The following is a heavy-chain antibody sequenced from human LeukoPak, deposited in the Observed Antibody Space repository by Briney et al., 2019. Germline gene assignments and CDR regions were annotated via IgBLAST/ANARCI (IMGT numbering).Heavy chain of an antibody. CDR3: AKFLWFGEFLTYYYYGMDV. CDR1: GFTFSSYA. D-gene: IGHD3-10*01. Sequence: GGSLRLSCAASGFTFSSYAMSWVRQAPGKGLEWVSAISGSGGSTYYADSVKGRFTISRDNSKNTLYLQMNSLRAEDTAVYYCAKFLWFGEFLTYYYYGMDVWGQGTTVTVSS. J-gene: IGHJ6*02. V-gene: IGHV3-23*01. CDR2: ISGSGGST.